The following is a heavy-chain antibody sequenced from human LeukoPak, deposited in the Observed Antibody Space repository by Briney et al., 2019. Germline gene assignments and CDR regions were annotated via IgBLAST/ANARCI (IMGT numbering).Heavy chain of an antibody. CDR3: ARDSIVGATLVDY. CDR1: GFTFSSYS. Sequence: GGSLRLSCAASGFTFSSYSMNWVRQAPGKGLEWVSSISSSSSYIYYADSVKGRFTISRDNAKNSLYLQMNSLRAEDTAVYYCARDSIVGATLVDYWGRGTLVTVSS. V-gene: IGHV3-21*01. D-gene: IGHD1-26*01. J-gene: IGHJ4*02. CDR2: ISSSSSYI.